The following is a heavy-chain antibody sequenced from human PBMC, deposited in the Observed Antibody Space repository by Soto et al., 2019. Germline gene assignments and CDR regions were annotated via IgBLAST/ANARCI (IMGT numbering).Heavy chain of an antibody. V-gene: IGHV3-23*01. CDR3: AKYIAVADDDYYYYYYGMDV. Sequence: HPGGFLRLSCAASGFTFSSYAMSWVRQAPGKGLEWVSAISGSGGSTYYADSVKGRFTISRDNSKNTLYLQMNSLRAEDTAVYYCAKYIAVADDDYYYYYYGMDVWGQGTTVTVSS. J-gene: IGHJ6*02. D-gene: IGHD6-19*01. CDR2: ISGSGGST. CDR1: GFTFSSYA.